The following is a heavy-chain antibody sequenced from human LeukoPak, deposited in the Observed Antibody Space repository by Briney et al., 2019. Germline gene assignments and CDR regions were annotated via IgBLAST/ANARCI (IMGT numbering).Heavy chain of an antibody. CDR1: GYTFTGYY. Sequence: ASVKVSCKASGYTFTGYYMHWVRQAPGQGLEWMGWINPNSGGTNYAQKFQGRVTMTRDTSISTAYMELSSLRSEDTAVYYCASAPYDYVWGSYRSSDYWGQGTLVTVSS. CDR3: ASAPYDYVWGSYRSSDY. CDR2: INPNSGGT. J-gene: IGHJ4*02. D-gene: IGHD3-16*02. V-gene: IGHV1-2*02.